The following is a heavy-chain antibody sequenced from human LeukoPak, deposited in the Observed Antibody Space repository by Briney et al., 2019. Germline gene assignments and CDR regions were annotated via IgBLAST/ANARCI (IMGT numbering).Heavy chain of an antibody. CDR1: GGSVSSYY. V-gene: IGHV4-59*02. J-gene: IGHJ3*02. Sequence: AETLSLTCTVSGGSVSSYYWSWIRQPPGKGLEWIGYIYYSGSTTYNPSLKSRVTVSVDTSNNQFSRKLSSVTAADTAVYYCARENTMVRGAFDTFDIWGEGTMVT. D-gene: IGHD3-10*01. CDR2: IYYSGST. CDR3: ARENTMVRGAFDTFDI.